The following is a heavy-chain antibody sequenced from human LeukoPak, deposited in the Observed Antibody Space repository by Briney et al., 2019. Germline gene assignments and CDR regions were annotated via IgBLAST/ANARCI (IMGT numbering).Heavy chain of an antibody. CDR3: ARLTTTYYYDSSGYYSFDY. V-gene: IGHV4-59*08. D-gene: IGHD3-22*01. CDR1: GGSVSDYY. J-gene: IGHJ4*02. CDR2: VSNRGTT. Sequence: SETLSLTCTVSGGSVSDYYWSWIRQPPGKGLEWIGYVSNRGTTNDHPSLESRVTISVDTSKNRFSLKLRSVTAADTAVYYCARLTTTYYYDSSGYYSFDYWGQGTLVTVSS.